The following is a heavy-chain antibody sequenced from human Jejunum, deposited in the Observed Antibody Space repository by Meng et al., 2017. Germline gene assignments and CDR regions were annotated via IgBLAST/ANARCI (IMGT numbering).Heavy chain of an antibody. Sequence: PVLAETRGTLSLSGSASGDSISDSYGWSWVRQSPGKGLEWIGEIYHSGTTNYNPSLKSRVTLSVDKSKNQFSLSLSSVTAADTAVYFCARDFEALNGVWGQGTLVTVSS. V-gene: IGHV4-4*01. CDR2: IYHSGTT. D-gene: IGHD2-8*01. CDR1: GDSISDSYG. J-gene: IGHJ1*01. CDR3: ARDFEALNGV.